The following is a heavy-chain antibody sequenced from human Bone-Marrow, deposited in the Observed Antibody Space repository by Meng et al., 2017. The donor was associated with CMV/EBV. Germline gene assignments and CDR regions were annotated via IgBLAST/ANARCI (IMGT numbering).Heavy chain of an antibody. V-gene: IGHV3-21*01. CDR3: ASLRFGERSLYYYYGMDV. Sequence: GESLKISCAAAGSTFSSYSMNWVRQAPGKGLEWVSTISSSSSYIYYADSVKGRFTISRDNAKNTLYVQTSSLRAEDTAVYYCASLRFGERSLYYYYGMDVWGQGTTVTVSS. CDR2: ISSSSSYI. CDR1: GSTFSSYS. D-gene: IGHD3-10*01. J-gene: IGHJ6*02.